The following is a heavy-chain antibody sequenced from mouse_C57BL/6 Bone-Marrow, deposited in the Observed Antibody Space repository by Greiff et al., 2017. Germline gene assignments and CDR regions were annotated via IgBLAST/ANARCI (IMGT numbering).Heavy chain of an antibody. J-gene: IGHJ4*01. D-gene: IGHD3-1*01. CDR3: ARLGVGAMDY. Sequence: EVQLVESGGGLVQPGGSLKLSCAASGFTFSDYGMAWVRQAPRKGPEWVAFISNLAYSIYYADTVTGRFTISRENAKNTLYLEMSSLRSEDTAMYYCARLGVGAMDYWGQGTSVTVSS. CDR2: ISNLAYSI. V-gene: IGHV5-15*01. CDR1: GFTFSDYG.